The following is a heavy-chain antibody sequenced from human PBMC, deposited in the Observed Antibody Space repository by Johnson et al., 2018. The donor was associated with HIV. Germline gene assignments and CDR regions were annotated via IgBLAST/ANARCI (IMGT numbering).Heavy chain of an antibody. CDR2: ISYDGSNE. D-gene: IGHD2-8*02. CDR1: GFSFSSYA. Sequence: QVQLVESGGGVVQPGRSLRLSCAASGFSFSSYAMHWVRQSPGKGLEWVAVISYDGSNEYYAESVKGRFTISRDNSKNTLHLQMNSLRAEDTAVYYCAKSGLVVLVVYAPDVVDVWGQGTMVTVSS. J-gene: IGHJ3*01. V-gene: IGHV3-30*18. CDR3: AKSGLVVLVVYAPDVVDV.